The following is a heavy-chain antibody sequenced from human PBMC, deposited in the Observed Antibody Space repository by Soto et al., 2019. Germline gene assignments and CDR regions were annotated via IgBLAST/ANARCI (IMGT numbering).Heavy chain of an antibody. V-gene: IGHV4-34*01. CDR3: ARDYFSXVVTAIRRGGNWFDP. CDR2: INHSGST. D-gene: IGHD2-21*02. Sequence: SETLSLTCAVYGGSFSGYYWSWIRQPPGKGLEWIGEINHSGSTNYNPSLKSRVTISVDTSKNQFSLKLSSVTAADTAVYYCARDYFSXVVTAIRRGGNWFDPWGQGTLVTVSS. CDR1: GGSFSGYY. J-gene: IGHJ5*02.